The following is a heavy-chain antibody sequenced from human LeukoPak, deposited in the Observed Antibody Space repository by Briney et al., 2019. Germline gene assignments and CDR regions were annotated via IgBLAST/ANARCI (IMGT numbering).Heavy chain of an antibody. CDR3: ATDPGELVPAAKGPRGDYCYGMDV. D-gene: IGHD2-2*01. Sequence: PEASVKVSCKVSGYTLTELSMHWVRQAPGKGLEWMGGFDPEDGEAIYAQKFQGRVTMTEDTSTATAYMELNSLRSDDTAVYYCATDPGELVPAAKGPRGDYCYGMDVWGQGTTVTVSS. CDR2: FDPEDGEA. J-gene: IGHJ6*02. CDR1: GYTLTELS. V-gene: IGHV1-24*01.